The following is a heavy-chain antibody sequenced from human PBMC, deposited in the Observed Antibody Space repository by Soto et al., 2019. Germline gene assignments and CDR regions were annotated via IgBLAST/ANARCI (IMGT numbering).Heavy chain of an antibody. CDR3: ARGLRDIVVVPAAIAPYYYYGMDV. D-gene: IGHD2-2*02. J-gene: IGHJ6*02. Sequence: QVQLQQWGAGLLKPSETLSLTCAVYGGSFSGYYWSWIRQPPGKGLEWIGEINHSGSTNYNPSLKSRVTISVDPSKNQFSLKLSSVTAADTAVYYCARGLRDIVVVPAAIAPYYYYGMDVWGQGTTVTVSS. CDR1: GGSFSGYY. CDR2: INHSGST. V-gene: IGHV4-34*01.